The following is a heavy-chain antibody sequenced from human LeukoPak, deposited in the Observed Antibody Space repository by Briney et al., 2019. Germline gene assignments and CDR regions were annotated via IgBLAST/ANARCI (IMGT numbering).Heavy chain of an antibody. J-gene: IGHJ4*02. D-gene: IGHD3-22*01. V-gene: IGHV1-69*06. Sequence: GASVKVSCKASGGTFSSYAISWVRQAPGQGLEWMGGIIPIFGTANYAQKFQGRVTITADKSTSTAYMELSSLRSEDTAVYYCARRYYDSSGYYAPSRWGQGTLVTVSS. CDR2: IIPIFGTA. CDR1: GGTFSSYA. CDR3: ARRYYDSSGYYAPSR.